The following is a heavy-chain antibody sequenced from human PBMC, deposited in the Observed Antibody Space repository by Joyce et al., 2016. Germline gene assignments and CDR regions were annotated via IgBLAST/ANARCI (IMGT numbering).Heavy chain of an antibody. D-gene: IGHD6-6*01. Sequence: EVQLVESGGGFVQPGGSLRLSCAASGFSFSGYWRQWVRQAPGKGQVWVSRINTEGSSTRVADSVKGRFTISRDNAKNTLYLQMNSLRAEDTAVYYCVRGISARPGGPNWFDPWGQGTLVTVSS. CDR3: VRGISARPGGPNWFDP. CDR1: GFSFSGYW. V-gene: IGHV3-74*01. J-gene: IGHJ5*02. CDR2: INTEGSST.